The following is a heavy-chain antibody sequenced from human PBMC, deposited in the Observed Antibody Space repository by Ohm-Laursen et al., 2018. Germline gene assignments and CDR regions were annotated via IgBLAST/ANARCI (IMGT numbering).Heavy chain of an antibody. Sequence: SSLRLSCAASGFTSSSYGMHWVRQAPGKGLEWVAVISYDGSNKYYADSVKGRFTISRDNSKNTLYLQMNSLRAEDTAVYYCAKASYGSGSSNGMDVWGQGTTVTVSS. CDR2: ISYDGSNK. CDR1: GFTSSSYG. V-gene: IGHV3-30*18. D-gene: IGHD3-10*01. J-gene: IGHJ6*02. CDR3: AKASYGSGSSNGMDV.